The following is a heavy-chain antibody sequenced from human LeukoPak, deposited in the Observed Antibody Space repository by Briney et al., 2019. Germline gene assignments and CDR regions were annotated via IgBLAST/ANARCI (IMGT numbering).Heavy chain of an antibody. CDR1: GFTVSSYE. D-gene: IGHD1-26*01. CDR2: ISSSGSTI. CDR3: ARVGYSGSYSDY. V-gene: IGHV3-48*03. Sequence: PGGSLRLSCAASGFTVSSYEMNWVRQAPGRGLEWVSYISSSGSTIYYADSVKGRFTISRDNAKNSLYLQMNSLRAEDTAVYYCARVGYSGSYSDYWGQETLVTVSS. J-gene: IGHJ4*02.